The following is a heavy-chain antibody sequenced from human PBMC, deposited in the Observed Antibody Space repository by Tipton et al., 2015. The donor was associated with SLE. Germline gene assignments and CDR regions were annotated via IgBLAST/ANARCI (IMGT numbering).Heavy chain of an antibody. D-gene: IGHD5-12*01. Sequence: SLRLSCSASAFSITSYWMTWVRQAPGKGLEWLANIKEDGSDKNYVDSVKGRLTVSRDNAKNALYLQMNSLRAEDTALYYCAKDMRPYGIVATMMSDYWGQGTLVTVPS. CDR2: IKEDGSDK. CDR3: AKDMRPYGIVATMMSDY. CDR1: AFSITSYW. J-gene: IGHJ4*02. V-gene: IGHV3-7*03.